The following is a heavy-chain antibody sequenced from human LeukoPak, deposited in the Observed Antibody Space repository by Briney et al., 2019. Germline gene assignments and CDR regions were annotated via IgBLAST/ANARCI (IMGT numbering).Heavy chain of an antibody. V-gene: IGHV4-39*07. Sequence: SETLSLTCTVSGGSINSGSFYWGWIRQPPGKGLDWIGSISYSGSTYYNPSLKSRVTISVDTSKNQFSLKLSSVTAADTAVYYCARIYYDSSGYYLGDFDYWGQGTLVTVSS. CDR2: ISYSGST. J-gene: IGHJ4*02. CDR3: ARIYYDSSGYYLGDFDY. D-gene: IGHD3-22*01. CDR1: GGSINSGSFY.